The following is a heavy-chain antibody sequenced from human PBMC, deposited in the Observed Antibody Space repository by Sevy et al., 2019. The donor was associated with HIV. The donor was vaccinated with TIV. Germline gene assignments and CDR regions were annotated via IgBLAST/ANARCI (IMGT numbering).Heavy chain of an antibody. V-gene: IGHV3-23*01. J-gene: IGHJ4*02. D-gene: IGHD6-6*01. CDR1: GFTFSSDA. CDR2: ITGCERT. CDR3: AKGASSSDYFDY. Sequence: GGSLRLSCAASGFTFSSDAMSWVRQAPGKGLEWVSRITGCERTYYADSVKGRFTISRDNSKNTLYLQMNSLRVDDTAVYYCAKGASSSDYFDYWGQGTLVTVSS.